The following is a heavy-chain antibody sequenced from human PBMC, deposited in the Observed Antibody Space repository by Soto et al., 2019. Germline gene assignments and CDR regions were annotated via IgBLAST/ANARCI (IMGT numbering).Heavy chain of an antibody. CDR1: GGYISGSDYY. CDR3: ASKGYRI. CDR2: IYHTGET. Sequence: SETLSLTCSVSGGYISGSDYYWGWIHQSPGKGLEWIGSIYHTGETYYKSSLKSRISISVDTSKNQFYLQLRSLTAADTAVYYCASKGYRIWGQGTQVTVSS. J-gene: IGHJ1*01. D-gene: IGHD3-16*02. V-gene: IGHV4-39*01.